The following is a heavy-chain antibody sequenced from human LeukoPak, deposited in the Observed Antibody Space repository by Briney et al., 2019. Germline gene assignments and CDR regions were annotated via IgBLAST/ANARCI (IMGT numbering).Heavy chain of an antibody. D-gene: IGHD6-19*01. Sequence: TSETLSLTCTVSGVSISSGDYYWSWIRQPPGKGLEWIGYIYYSGSTYYNPSLKSRVTISVDTSKNQFSLKLSSVTAADTAVYYCPRHAGVGGAVAAVDYWGQGTLVTVSS. CDR2: IYYSGST. J-gene: IGHJ4*02. CDR3: PRHAGVGGAVAAVDY. CDR1: GVSISSGDYY. V-gene: IGHV4-30-4*01.